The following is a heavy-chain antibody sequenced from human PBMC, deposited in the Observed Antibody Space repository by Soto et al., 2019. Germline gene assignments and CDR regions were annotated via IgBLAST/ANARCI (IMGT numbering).Heavy chain of an antibody. D-gene: IGHD2-21*01. V-gene: IGHV6-1*01. CDR2: TYYRSKWYN. CDR1: GDSVSSNSAA. J-gene: IGHJ3*02. CDR3: ARTPGPYIVVVIAIAFDI. Sequence: QSQTLSLTCAISGDSVSSNSAAWNWIRQSPSRGLEWLGRTYYRSKWYNDYAVSVKSRITINPDTSKNQFSLQLNSVTPEDTAVYYCARTPGPYIVVVIAIAFDIWGQGTMVTVSS.